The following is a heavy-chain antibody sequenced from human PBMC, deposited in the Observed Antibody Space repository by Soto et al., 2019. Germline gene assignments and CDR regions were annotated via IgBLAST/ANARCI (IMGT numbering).Heavy chain of an antibody. CDR1: GFTFSSYS. CDR3: ARDKGSGWPCNDYGMDV. D-gene: IGHD6-19*01. Sequence: PGGSLRLSCAASGFTFSSYSMNWVRQAPGKGLEWVSYISSSSSTIYCADSVKGRLTISRDNAKNSLYLQMNRLRDEDTAVYYCARDKGSGWPCNDYGMDVWGRRSTCAVSS. V-gene: IGHV3-48*02. CDR2: ISSSSSTI. J-gene: IGHJ6*02.